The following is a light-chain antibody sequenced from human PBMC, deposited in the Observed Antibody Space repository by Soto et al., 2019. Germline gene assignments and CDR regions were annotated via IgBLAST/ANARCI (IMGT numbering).Light chain of an antibody. CDR2: GAS. CDR1: QSVSSK. Sequence: EIVMTQSPATLSVSPGERATLSCRASQSVSSKLAWYQQKPGQAPRVLIYGASTRATGIPARLSGSGSGTEFTLTISSLQSEDMAIYYCQQYSYWPQTFGQGTKV. V-gene: IGKV3-15*01. CDR3: QQYSYWPQT. J-gene: IGKJ1*01.